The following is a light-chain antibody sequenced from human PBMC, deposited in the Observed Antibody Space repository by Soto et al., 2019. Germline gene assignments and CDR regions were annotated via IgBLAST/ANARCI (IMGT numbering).Light chain of an antibody. CDR3: NSYTSSSTYV. CDR1: TSDVGRYNY. V-gene: IGLV2-14*01. J-gene: IGLJ1*01. Sequence: QSALTQPASVSGSPGQSITISCTGTTSDVGRYNYVSWYQQHPGKAPKLIIYDVSNRPSGVSNRFSGSKSGSTASLTISGLQAEDEADYYCNSYTSSSTYVFGTGTKVPVL. CDR2: DVS.